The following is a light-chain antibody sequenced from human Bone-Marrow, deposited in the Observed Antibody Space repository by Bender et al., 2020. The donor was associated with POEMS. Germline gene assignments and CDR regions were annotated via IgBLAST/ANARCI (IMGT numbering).Light chain of an antibody. V-gene: IGLV2-8*01. CDR3: SSYAGSNNLV. CDR1: SSDVGGYDY. CDR2: YVT. J-gene: IGLJ2*01. Sequence: QSALTQPPSASGSPGQSVTISCTGTSSDVGGYDYVSWYQQHTGKAPKLMIYYVTNRPSGVPDRFSGSKSGNTASLRISGLQAEDEAEYYCSSYAGSNNLVFGGGTKLTVL.